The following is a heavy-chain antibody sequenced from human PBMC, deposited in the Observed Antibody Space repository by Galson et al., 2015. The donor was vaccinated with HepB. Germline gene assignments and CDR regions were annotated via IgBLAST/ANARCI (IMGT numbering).Heavy chain of an antibody. CDR1: GYTFTGYY. V-gene: IGHV1-2*06. CDR2: INPNSGGT. D-gene: IGHD6-19*01. J-gene: IGHJ4*02. Sequence: SVKVSCKASGYTFTGYYMHWVRQAPGQGLEWMGRINPNSGGTNYAQKFQGRVTMTRDTSISTAYMELSRLGSDDTAVYYCARAKAVAGTVFDYWGQGTLVTVSS. CDR3: ARAKAVAGTVFDY.